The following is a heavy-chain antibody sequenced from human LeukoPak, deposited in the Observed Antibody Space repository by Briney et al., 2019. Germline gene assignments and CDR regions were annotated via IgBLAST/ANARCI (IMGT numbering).Heavy chain of an antibody. J-gene: IGHJ4*02. V-gene: IGHV3-23*01. CDR1: GFTFSSYA. Sequence: GGSLRLSCAASGFTFSSYAMSWVRQAPGKGLEWASSISGSGSSTYYADSVKGRFTISRDNSKNTLYLHMNSLRAEDTAVYYCAKDRSVGGYSYGDINYWGQGTLVTVSS. CDR3: AKDRSVGGYSYGDINY. D-gene: IGHD5-18*01. CDR2: ISGSGSST.